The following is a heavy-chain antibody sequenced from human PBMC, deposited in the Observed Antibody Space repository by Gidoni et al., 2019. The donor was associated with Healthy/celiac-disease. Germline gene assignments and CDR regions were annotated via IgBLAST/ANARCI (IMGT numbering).Heavy chain of an antibody. CDR3: AREGGLTVTYYFDY. J-gene: IGHJ4*02. CDR1: GYTFTSYA. CDR2: INAGNGNT. V-gene: IGHV1-3*01. D-gene: IGHD4-17*01. Sequence: QVQLVPSGAEVKKPGASVKVSCKASGYTFTSYAMHWVRQAPGQRLEWMGWINAGNGNTKYAQKFQGRVTITRDTSASTAYMELSSLRSEDTAVYDCAREGGLTVTYYFDYWGQGTLVTVSS.